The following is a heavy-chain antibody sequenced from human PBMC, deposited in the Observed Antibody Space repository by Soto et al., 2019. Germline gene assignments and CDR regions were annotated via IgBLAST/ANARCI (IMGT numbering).Heavy chain of an antibody. CDR2: ISAYNGNT. CDR3: ARGDGGLQLKWPFDY. J-gene: IGHJ4*02. V-gene: IGHV1-18*01. CDR1: GYTFTSYG. Sequence: ASVKVSCKASGYTFTSYGISWVRQAPGQGLEWMGWISAYNGNTNYAQKLQGRVTMTTDTSTSTAYMELRSLRSDDTAVYYCARGDGGLQLKWPFDYWGQGTLVTVSS. D-gene: IGHD5-12*01.